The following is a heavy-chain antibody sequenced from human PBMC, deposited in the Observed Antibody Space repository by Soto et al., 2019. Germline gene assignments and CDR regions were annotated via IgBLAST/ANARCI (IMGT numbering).Heavy chain of an antibody. CDR3: ARGLITGSQYSGGWYDFDS. J-gene: IGHJ4*02. CDR1: GGSFSGYI. V-gene: IGHV4-34*01. D-gene: IGHD6-19*01. CDR2: INHSGSA. Sequence: QVQLQQSGAGLLKPSETLSLTCDVYGGSFSGYIWTWIRQTPGKGLKWIGQINHSGSANYNPSLKSRVTISVHTSNSQFSLELSSVTAADTAVYYCARGLITGSQYSGGWYDFDSGGQGTQVTVSS.